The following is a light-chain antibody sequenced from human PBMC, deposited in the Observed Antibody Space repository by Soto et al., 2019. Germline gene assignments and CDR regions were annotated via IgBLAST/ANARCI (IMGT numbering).Light chain of an antibody. Sequence: DIVVSQSPDSLAVSVGERATINCRSSQSVLFRSNNKNYLAWYQHKAGQPPKLLISWASSRESGVPDRFSGSGSGTEFSLTICILRAEDVAVYYCQQYYYTLRTLGQGTKVEIK. CDR3: QQYYYTLRT. CDR2: WAS. CDR1: QSVLFRSNNKNY. J-gene: IGKJ1*01. V-gene: IGKV4-1*01.